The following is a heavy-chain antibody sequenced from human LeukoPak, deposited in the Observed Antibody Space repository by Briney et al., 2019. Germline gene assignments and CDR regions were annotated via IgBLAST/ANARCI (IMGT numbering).Heavy chain of an antibody. V-gene: IGHV4-39*07. CDR3: ASLPHHYCGGDCPQD. CDR2: IYYGGST. J-gene: IGHJ4*02. Sequence: PSETLSLTCTVSGGSISSSSYYWGWIRQPPGKGLEWIGSIYYGGSTYYNPSLKSRVTISVDTSKNQFSLKLSSVTAADTAVYYCASLPHHYCGGDCPQDWGQGTLVTVSS. D-gene: IGHD2-21*02. CDR1: GGSISSSSYY.